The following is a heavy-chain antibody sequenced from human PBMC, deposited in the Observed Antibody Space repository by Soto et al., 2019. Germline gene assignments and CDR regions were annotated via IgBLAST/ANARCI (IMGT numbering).Heavy chain of an antibody. D-gene: IGHD2-21*02. Sequence: QVQLVQSGAEVKKPGTSVKVSCKASGDTFTDYYIHCVRQAPGQGLEWMGTVNPSGGHTTYVQRFLGRMPMTRATCTSPLSMELTSLTSEDTSVYYCARRGHVVVLTAALDFSGQGTLVTVSS. CDR1: GDTFTDYY. J-gene: IGHJ4*02. CDR2: VNPSGGHT. CDR3: ARRGHVVVLTAALDF. V-gene: IGHV1-46*01.